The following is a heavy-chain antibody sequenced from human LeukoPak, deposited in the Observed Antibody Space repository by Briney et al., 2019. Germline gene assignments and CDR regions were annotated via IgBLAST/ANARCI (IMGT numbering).Heavy chain of an antibody. D-gene: IGHD1-7*01. CDR1: GGSISSSSYY. J-gene: IGHJ5*02. V-gene: IGHV4-39*01. CDR2: IYYSGST. CDR3: ARMGYNWNYIRRGNWFDP. Sequence: PSETLSLTCTVSGGSISSSSYYWGWIRQPPGKGLEWIGNIYYSGSTYYNPSLKSRVTISVDTSKTQFSLNLSSVTAADTAVYYCARMGYNWNYIRRGNWFDPWGQGTLVTVSS.